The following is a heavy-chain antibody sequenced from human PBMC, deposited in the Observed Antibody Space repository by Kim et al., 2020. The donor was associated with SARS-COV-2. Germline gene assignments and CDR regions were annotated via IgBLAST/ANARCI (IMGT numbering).Heavy chain of an antibody. Sequence: TSDNPALESRVTISVDTSKNQFSLKLSSVTAADTAVYYCARHSGSPGIDYWGQGTLVTVSS. D-gene: IGHD1-26*01. CDR2: T. CDR3: ARHSGSPGIDY. J-gene: IGHJ4*02. V-gene: IGHV4-39*01.